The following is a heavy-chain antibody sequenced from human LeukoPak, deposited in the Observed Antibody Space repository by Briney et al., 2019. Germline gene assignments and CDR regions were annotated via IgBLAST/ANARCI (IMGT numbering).Heavy chain of an antibody. CDR2: INPSGGST. V-gene: IGHV1-46*01. CDR1: GYTFTSYY. J-gene: IGHJ5*02. D-gene: IGHD2-2*01. CDR3: AISYCSSTSCYAFWFDP. Sequence: ASVKVSCKASGYTFTSYYMHWVRQAPGQGLEWMGIINPSGGSTSYAQKFQGRVTMTRDTSTSTVYMELSSLRSEDTAVYYCAISYCSSTSCYAFWFDPWGQGTLVTVSS.